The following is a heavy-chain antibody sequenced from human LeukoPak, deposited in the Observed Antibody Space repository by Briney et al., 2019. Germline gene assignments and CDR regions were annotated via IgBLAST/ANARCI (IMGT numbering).Heavy chain of an antibody. CDR1: GYTFTSYG. CDR3: AGSLGYCTSNVCYLKY. D-gene: IGHD2-8*01. Sequence: ASVKVSCKASGYTFTSYGISWVRQAPGQGLEWMGWISAYNGNTNYAQKLQGRVTMTTDTSTSTAYMELRSLGSDDTAVYYCAGSLGYCTSNVCYLKYWGQGTLVTVSS. J-gene: IGHJ4*02. V-gene: IGHV1-18*01. CDR2: ISAYNGNT.